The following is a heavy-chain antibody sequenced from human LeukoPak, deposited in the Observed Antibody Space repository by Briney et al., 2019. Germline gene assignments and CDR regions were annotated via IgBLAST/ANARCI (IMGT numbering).Heavy chain of an antibody. CDR2: IIPIFGTA. V-gene: IGHV1-69*13. CDR1: GGTFSSYA. J-gene: IGHJ3*02. CDR3: ARGSDCSSTSCYLFGAFDI. D-gene: IGHD2-2*01. Sequence: ASVKVSCKASGGTFSSYAISWVRQAPGQGLECVGGIIPIFGTANYAQKFQGRVTITADESTSTAYMELSSLRSEDTAVYYCARGSDCSSTSCYLFGAFDIWGQGKMVTVSS.